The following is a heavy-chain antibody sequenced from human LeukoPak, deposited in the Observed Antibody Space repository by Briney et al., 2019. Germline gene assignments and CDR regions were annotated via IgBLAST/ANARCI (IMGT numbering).Heavy chain of an antibody. CDR1: GGSISSYY. CDR2: IYYSGST. V-gene: IGHV4-59*08. D-gene: IGHD6-19*01. Sequence: SETLSLTCTVSGGSISSYYWSWIRQPPGKGLEWIGYIYYSGSTNYNPSLKSRVTISVDTSKNQFSLKLSSVTAADTAVYYCAGTGQWLAFDYWGQGTLVTVSS. CDR3: AGTGQWLAFDY. J-gene: IGHJ4*02.